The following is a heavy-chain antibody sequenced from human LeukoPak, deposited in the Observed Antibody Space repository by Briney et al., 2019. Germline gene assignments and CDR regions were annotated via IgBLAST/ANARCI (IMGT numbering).Heavy chain of an antibody. CDR3: ARDRDSSGWSGGFDY. CDR1: GFTFSSYW. CDR2: INTDGSST. V-gene: IGHV3-74*01. J-gene: IGHJ4*02. D-gene: IGHD6-19*01. Sequence: GGPLSLSCAASGFTFSSYWMHWVRQAPGKGLVWVSRINTDGSSTNYADSVKGRFTISRDNAKNTLYLQMNSLRAEDTAVYYCARDRDSSGWSGGFDYWGQGTLVTVSS.